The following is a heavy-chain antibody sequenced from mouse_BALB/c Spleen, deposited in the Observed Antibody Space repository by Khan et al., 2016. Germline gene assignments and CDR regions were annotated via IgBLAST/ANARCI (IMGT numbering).Heavy chain of an antibody. J-gene: IGHJ3*01. Sequence: QVRLQQSGPELVKPGTSVRISCTASGYTFTSYYIHWVKQGPGQRLEYIGWVYPGNVNTKYNENFKGKATLTAAKSSSTAYMQRRSLTSEDSAVYFCARDEVPYAYGGRGTLVAVSA. CDR3: ARDEVPYAY. CDR2: VYPGNVNT. V-gene: IGHV1S56*01. CDR1: GYTFTSYY.